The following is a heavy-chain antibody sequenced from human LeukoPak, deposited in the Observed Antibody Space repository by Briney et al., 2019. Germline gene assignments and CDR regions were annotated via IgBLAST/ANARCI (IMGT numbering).Heavy chain of an antibody. V-gene: IGHV1-69*04. D-gene: IGHD3-22*01. CDR3: ATDPHYYDSSGIRDY. CDR2: IIPILGIA. Sequence: SVKVSCKASGGTFSSYAISWVRQAPGQGLEWMGRIIPILGIANYAQKFQGRVTITADKSTSTAYMELSSLRSEDTAVYYCATDPHYYDSSGIRDYWGQGTLVTVSS. J-gene: IGHJ4*02. CDR1: GGTFSSYA.